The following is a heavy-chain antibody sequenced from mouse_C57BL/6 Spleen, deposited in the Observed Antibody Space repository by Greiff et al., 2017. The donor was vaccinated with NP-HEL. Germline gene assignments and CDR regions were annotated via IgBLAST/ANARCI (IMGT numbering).Heavy chain of an antibody. CDR3: TRAYGSKGNWFAY. CDR1: GYTFTDYE. J-gene: IGHJ3*01. V-gene: IGHV1-15*01. CDR2: IDPETGGT. D-gene: IGHD1-1*01. Sequence: SGAELVRPGASVTLSCKASGYTFTDYEMHWVKQTPVHGLEWIGAIDPETGGTAYNQKFKGKAILTADKSSSTAYMELRSLTSEDSAVYYCTRAYGSKGNWFAYWGQGTLVTVSA.